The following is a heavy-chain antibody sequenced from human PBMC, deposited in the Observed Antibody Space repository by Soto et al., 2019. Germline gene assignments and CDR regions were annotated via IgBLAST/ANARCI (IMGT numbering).Heavy chain of an antibody. CDR2: ISYDGSNK. CDR1: GFTFSSYA. D-gene: IGHD2-2*01. CDR3: ARETSPPTGWFDP. V-gene: IGHV3-30-3*01. Sequence: GGSLRLSCAASGFTFSSYAMHWVRQAPGKGLEWVAVISYDGSNKYYGDSVKGRFTISRDNSKNTLYLQMNSLRAEDTAVYYCARETSPPTGWFDPWGQGTLVTVSS. J-gene: IGHJ5*02.